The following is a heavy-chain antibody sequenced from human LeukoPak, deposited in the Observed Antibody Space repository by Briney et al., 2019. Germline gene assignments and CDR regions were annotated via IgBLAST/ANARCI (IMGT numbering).Heavy chain of an antibody. CDR1: GYTFTSYY. D-gene: IGHD6-25*01. CDR2: INPSGGST. J-gene: IGHJ6*02. CDR3: ARGGVATRTHSSALMDV. Sequence: ASVRVSCTASGYTFTSYYMHWVRQAPGQGLEWMGIINPSGGSTSYAQKFQGRVTMTRDTSTSTVYMELSSLRSEDTAVYYCARGGVATRTHSSALMDVWGQGTTVTVSS. V-gene: IGHV1-46*01.